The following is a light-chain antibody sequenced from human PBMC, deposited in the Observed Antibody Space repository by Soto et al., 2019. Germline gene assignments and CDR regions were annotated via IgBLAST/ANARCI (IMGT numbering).Light chain of an antibody. J-gene: IGLJ1*01. V-gene: IGLV1-51*01. Sequence: QSVMTQLTSVSAAPGQKVTISCSGSSSNIGGNSVSWYQQLPGTAPKLLIYDDDKRPSGIPDRFSGSKSGTSATLGITGFQTGDEADYYCGSWDSSLSAYVFATGTKLTVL. CDR1: SSNIGGNS. CDR2: DDD. CDR3: GSWDSSLSAYV.